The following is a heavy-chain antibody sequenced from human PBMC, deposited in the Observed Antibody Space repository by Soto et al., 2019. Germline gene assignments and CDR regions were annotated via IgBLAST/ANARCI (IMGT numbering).Heavy chain of an antibody. J-gene: IGHJ4*02. D-gene: IGHD2-15*01. CDR3: VTRILVVAAAAREDY. CDR1: GFTFSSYW. V-gene: IGHV3-74*01. Sequence: EVQLVESGGGLVQPGESLRLSCAASGFTFSSYWMHWVRQAPGKGLVWVSGINSDASSTSYAGSVKGPFTISRDNAKNTLYLQMNCLRAEDTAVYYCVTRILVVAAAAREDYWGEGTLVTVSS. CDR2: INSDASST.